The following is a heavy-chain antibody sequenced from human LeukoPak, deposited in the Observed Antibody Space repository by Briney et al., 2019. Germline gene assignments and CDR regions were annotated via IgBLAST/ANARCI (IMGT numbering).Heavy chain of an antibody. CDR3: ARGPYYGSGSYPFVMGY. J-gene: IGHJ4*02. CDR2: IIPIFGTA. Sequence: SVKVSCKASGGTFSSYAISWVRQAPGQGLEWMGGIIPIFGTANYAQKFQGRVTITADESTSTAYMELSSLRSEDTAVYYCARGPYYGSGSYPFVMGYWGQGTLVTVSS. V-gene: IGHV1-69*13. D-gene: IGHD3-10*01. CDR1: GGTFSSYA.